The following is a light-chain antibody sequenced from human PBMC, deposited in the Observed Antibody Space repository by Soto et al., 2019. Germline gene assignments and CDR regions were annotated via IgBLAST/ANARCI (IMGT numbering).Light chain of an antibody. Sequence: DIPMTQSPSSLSASVGERVTITCRASQTISHYLNWYRQQPGRAPELLIYAASNLQSGVPSRFSGSGSGTEFTLTISSLQSEDFAVYYCQQYNNWPRTFGQGTKVEIK. CDR2: AAS. J-gene: IGKJ1*01. CDR3: QQYNNWPRT. V-gene: IGKV1-39*01. CDR1: QTISHY.